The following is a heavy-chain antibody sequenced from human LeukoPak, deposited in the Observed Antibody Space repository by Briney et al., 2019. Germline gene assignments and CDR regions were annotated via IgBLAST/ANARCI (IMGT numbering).Heavy chain of an antibody. CDR3: ARDPNVLGITPYYFDF. V-gene: IGHV3-48*03. Sequence: PGGSLRLSCAASGFTFSSYEMNWVRQAPGKGLEWVSYISNGDGTIKHADSVKGRFTISRDNAKNSLFLKTDTLRGDDTGIYYCARDPNVLGITPYYFDFWGQGTLVTVSS. D-gene: IGHD3-10*02. CDR2: ISNGDGTI. J-gene: IGHJ4*02. CDR1: GFTFSSYE.